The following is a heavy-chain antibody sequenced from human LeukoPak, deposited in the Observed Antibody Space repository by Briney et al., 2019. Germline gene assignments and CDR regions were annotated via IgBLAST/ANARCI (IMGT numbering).Heavy chain of an antibody. J-gene: IGHJ4*02. V-gene: IGHV1-2*02. Sequence: GASVKVSCKASGYTFTGYYMHWVRHAPGQGLEWMGWINPNSGGTNYAPKFQGRFTMTRDTSISTAYMKLSRLRSDDTAVYYCARVRCSGGSCYTGFDYWGQGTLVTVSS. CDR1: GYTFTGYY. CDR3: ARVRCSGGSCYTGFDY. CDR2: INPNSGGT. D-gene: IGHD2-15*01.